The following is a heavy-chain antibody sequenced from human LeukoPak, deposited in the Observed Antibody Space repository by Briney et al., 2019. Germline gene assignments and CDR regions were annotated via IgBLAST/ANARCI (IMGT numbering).Heavy chain of an antibody. J-gene: IGHJ4*02. Sequence: PGRSLRLSCAASGFTFSSYAVHWVRQAPGKGLEWVALITYDGSNKYYADSVKGRFTISRDNSKNTLYLQMNSLRAEDTAVYYCARGNYDFWSGYYLDYWGQGTLVTVSS. CDR3: ARGNYDFWSGYYLDY. V-gene: IGHV3-30-3*01. CDR2: ITYDGSNK. CDR1: GFTFSSYA. D-gene: IGHD3-3*01.